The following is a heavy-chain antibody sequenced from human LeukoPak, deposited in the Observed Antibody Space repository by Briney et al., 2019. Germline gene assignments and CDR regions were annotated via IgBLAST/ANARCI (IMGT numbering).Heavy chain of an antibody. D-gene: IGHD4-11*01. CDR3: ARELQDACDI. CDR2: ISSSSTYI. CDR1: GFAFSSYS. Sequence: GGSLRLSCAASGFAFSSYSMNWVRQAPGKGLEWVSSISSSSTYIHHADSVKGRFTISRDNAKKSLYLQMNSLRAEDTAVYYCARELQDACDIWGQGTMVIVSS. J-gene: IGHJ3*02. V-gene: IGHV3-21*01.